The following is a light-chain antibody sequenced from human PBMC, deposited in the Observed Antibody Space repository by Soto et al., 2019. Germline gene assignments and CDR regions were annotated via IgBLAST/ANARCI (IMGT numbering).Light chain of an antibody. CDR3: QQYDNSPPTWT. V-gene: IGKV3-11*01. J-gene: IGKJ1*01. Sequence: EIVLTQSPATLSLSPGERATLSCRASQSVSSYLAWYQQKPGQAPRLLIYDASNRATGIPARFSGSGSGTDFTLTISSLEPEDFAVYYCQQYDNSPPTWTFGQGTKVEIK. CDR2: DAS. CDR1: QSVSSY.